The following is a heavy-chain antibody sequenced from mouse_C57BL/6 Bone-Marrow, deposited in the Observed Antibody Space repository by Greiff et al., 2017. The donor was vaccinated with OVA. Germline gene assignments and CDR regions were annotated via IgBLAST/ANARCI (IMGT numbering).Heavy chain of an antibody. Sequence: EVQGVESGGGLVQPKGSLKLSCAASGFSFNTYAMNWVRQAPGKGLEWVARIRSKSNNYATYYADSVKDRFTISRDDSESMLYLQMNNLKTEDTAMYYCGRGDYGYAMDYWGQGTSVTVSS. CDR3: GRGDYGYAMDY. V-gene: IGHV10-1*01. D-gene: IGHD1-1*01. CDR2: IRSKSNNYAT. J-gene: IGHJ4*01. CDR1: GFSFNTYA.